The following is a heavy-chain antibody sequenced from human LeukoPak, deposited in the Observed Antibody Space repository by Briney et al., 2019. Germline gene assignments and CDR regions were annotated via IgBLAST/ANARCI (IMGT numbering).Heavy chain of an antibody. CDR1: GGSISSGDYY. CDR2: IYYSGST. J-gene: IGHJ2*01. Sequence: SQTLSLTXTVSGGSISSGDYYWSWIRQPPGKGLEWIGYIYYSGSTYYNPSLKSRVTISVDTSKNQFSLKLSSVTAADTAVYYCARVQAPGYCTNGVCFYWYFDLWGRGTLVTVSS. D-gene: IGHD2-8*01. CDR3: ARVQAPGYCTNGVCFYWYFDL. V-gene: IGHV4-30-4*08.